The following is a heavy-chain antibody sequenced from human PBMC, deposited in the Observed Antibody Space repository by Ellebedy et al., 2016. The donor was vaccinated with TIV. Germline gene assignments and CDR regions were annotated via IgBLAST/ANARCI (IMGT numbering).Heavy chain of an antibody. D-gene: IGHD3-10*01. J-gene: IGHJ4*02. CDR2: ISSSSTTI. CDR3: ARGGVWFGELMDY. V-gene: IGHV3-48*01. CDR1: GFTFSSYS. Sequence: PGGSLRLSCAASGFTFSSYSMNWVRQAPGKGLEWVSYISSSSTTIYYAASVKGRFTISRDNAKNSLYLQMNSLRAEDTAVYYCARGGVWFGELMDYWGQGTLVTVSS.